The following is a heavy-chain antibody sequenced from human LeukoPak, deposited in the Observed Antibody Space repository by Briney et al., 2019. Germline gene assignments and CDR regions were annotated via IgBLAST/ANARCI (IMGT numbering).Heavy chain of an antibody. CDR3: ARGRFRADTASGIDY. V-gene: IGHV4-34*01. D-gene: IGHD5-18*01. Sequence: TSETLSLTCAVYGGSFSGYYWSWIRQPPGKGLEWIGEINHNGSTNYNPSLKSRGPISVDTYKYQFSLKLSTVTAADTAVYYCARGRFRADTASGIDYWGQGALVTVSS. CDR1: GGSFSGYY. J-gene: IGHJ4*02. CDR2: INHNGST.